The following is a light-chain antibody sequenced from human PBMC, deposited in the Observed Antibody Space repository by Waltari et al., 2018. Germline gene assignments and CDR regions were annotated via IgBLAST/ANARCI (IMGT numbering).Light chain of an antibody. V-gene: IGKV1-39*01. Sequence: EIQTTQSPSALYASVGDRVTITCRATQTITNYINGCQLKSGKAPKLLIYAAASLQARVPSRFSGSGSGTDFTLTITSLQPEDFATYHCQQSYSTPWTFGQGTKVEIK. CDR3: QQSYSTPWT. CDR1: QTITNY. CDR2: AAA. J-gene: IGKJ1*01.